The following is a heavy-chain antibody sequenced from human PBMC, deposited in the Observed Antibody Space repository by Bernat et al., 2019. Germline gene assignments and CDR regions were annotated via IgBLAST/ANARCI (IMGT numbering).Heavy chain of an antibody. J-gene: IGHJ3*02. D-gene: IGHD3-22*01. CDR2: IYHSGST. CDR1: GGSISSSNW. CDR3: ARNRDYDSSGYYSLGAFDI. V-gene: IGHV4-4*02. Sequence: QLQLQESGPGLVKPSETLSLTCTVSGGSISSSNWWSWVRQPPGKGLEWIGEIYHSGSTNYNPSLKSRVTISVDKSKNQFSLKLSSVTAADTAVYYCARNRDYDSSGYYSLGAFDIWGQGTMVTVSS.